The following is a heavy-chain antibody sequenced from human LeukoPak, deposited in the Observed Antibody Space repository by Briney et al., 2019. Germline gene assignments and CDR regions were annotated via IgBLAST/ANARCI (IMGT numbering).Heavy chain of an antibody. D-gene: IGHD3-10*01. V-gene: IGHV4-4*09. J-gene: IGHJ6*03. CDR1: GGSISSYY. CDR3: ARTIRTMVRGVINYYYYMDV. CDR2: IYTSGST. Sequence: SETLSLTCTVSGGSISSYYWSWIRQPPGKGLEWIGYIYTSGSTNYNPSLKSRVTISVDTSKNQFSLKLSSVTAADTAVYYCARTIRTMVRGVINYYYYMDVWGKGTTVTVSS.